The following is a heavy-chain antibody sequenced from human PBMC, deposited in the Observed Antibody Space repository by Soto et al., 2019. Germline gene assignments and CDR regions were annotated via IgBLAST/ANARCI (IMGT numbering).Heavy chain of an antibody. Sequence: EVQLVESGGGLVQPGGSLRLSCAASGFTVSGNYMSWVRQAPGKGLEWVSVVYSGGNTYYADSVKGRFTSSRDNSKNTLYLQMNSLRAEDTAVYYCKRSTEKPYWGQGTLVTVSS. J-gene: IGHJ4*02. V-gene: IGHV3-66*01. CDR1: GFTVSGNY. CDR2: VYSGGNT. CDR3: KRSTEKPY.